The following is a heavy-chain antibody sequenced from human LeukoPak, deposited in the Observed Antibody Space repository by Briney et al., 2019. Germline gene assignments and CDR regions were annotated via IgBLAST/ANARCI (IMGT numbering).Heavy chain of an antibody. CDR1: GFTFSSYS. Sequence: PGGSLRLSCAASGFTFSSYSMNWVRQAPGKGLERVSSISSSSSYIYYADSVKGRFTISRDNAKNSLYLQMNSLRAEDTAVYYCARDRDKYSGSFYFDYWGQGTLVTVSS. V-gene: IGHV3-21*01. CDR2: ISSSSSYI. D-gene: IGHD1-26*01. J-gene: IGHJ4*02. CDR3: ARDRDKYSGSFYFDY.